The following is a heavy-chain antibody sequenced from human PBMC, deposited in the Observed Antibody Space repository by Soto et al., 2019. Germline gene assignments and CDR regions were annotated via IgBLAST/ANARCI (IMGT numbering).Heavy chain of an antibody. CDR3: AREAV. J-gene: IGHJ6*02. Sequence: EVQLVESGGGLVQPGGSLRLSCAASGFTFSGYWMSWVRQAPGKGLEWVANIKQDGSEQFYVDSVKGRFTISRDDAKNSLYLQMNSLRAEDTAVYYCAREAVWGQGTTVTVSS. CDR2: IKQDGSEQ. V-gene: IGHV3-7*05. CDR1: GFTFSGYW.